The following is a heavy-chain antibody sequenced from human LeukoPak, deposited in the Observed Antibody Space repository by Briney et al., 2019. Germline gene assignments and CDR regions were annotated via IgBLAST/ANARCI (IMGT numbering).Heavy chain of an antibody. D-gene: IGHD1/OR15-1a*01. CDR1: GYIFTDYG. V-gene: IGHV1-18*01. Sequence: ASVRVSCKASGYIFTDYGITWVRQAPGQRLEWMGWISAYNGNTNYAQKFQGRFTMTTDTSTTTAYMELRSLRFDDTAVYYCARDLAWGYVEQRLGWLDPWGQGAQVTVSS. CDR2: ISAYNGNT. J-gene: IGHJ5*02. CDR3: ARDLAWGYVEQRLGWLDP.